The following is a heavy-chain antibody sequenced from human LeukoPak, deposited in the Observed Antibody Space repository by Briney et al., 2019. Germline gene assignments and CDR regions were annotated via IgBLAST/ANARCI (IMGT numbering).Heavy chain of an antibody. CDR3: ARRGIAAAGAFDY. J-gene: IGHJ4*02. CDR1: GGSISSGSYY. CDR2: IYTSGST. Sequence: PSETLSLTCTVSGGSISSGSYYWSWIRQPAGKGLEWIGRIYTSGSTNYNPSLKSRVTISVDTSKNQFSLKLSSVTAADTAVYYCARRGIAAAGAFDYWGQGTLVTVSS. V-gene: IGHV4-61*02. D-gene: IGHD6-13*01.